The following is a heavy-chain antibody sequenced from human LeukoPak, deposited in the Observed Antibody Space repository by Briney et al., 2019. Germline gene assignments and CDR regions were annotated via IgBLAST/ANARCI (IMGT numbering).Heavy chain of an antibody. Sequence: GGSLRLSCAASGFTFSSYAMSWVRQAPGEGLEWVSAISGSGGSTYYADSVKGRFTISRDNSKNTLYLQMNSLRAEDTAVYYCARVDYYYYYMDVWGKGTTVTVSS. CDR2: ISGSGGST. V-gene: IGHV3-23*01. CDR3: ARVDYYYYYMDV. J-gene: IGHJ6*03. CDR1: GFTFSSYA.